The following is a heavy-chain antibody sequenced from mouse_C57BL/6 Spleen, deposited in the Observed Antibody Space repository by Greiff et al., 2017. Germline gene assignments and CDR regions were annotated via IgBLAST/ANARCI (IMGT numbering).Heavy chain of an antibody. CDR3: ASWGGTWFAY. CDR1: GYTFTDYY. J-gene: IGHJ3*01. CDR2: INPNNGGT. D-gene: IGHD4-1*01. Sequence: EVQLQQSGPELVKPGASVKISCKASGYTFTDYYMNWVKQSHGKSLEWIGDINPNNGGTSYNQKFKGKATLTVDKSSSTAYMELRSLTSEDSAVYYCASWGGTWFAYWGQGTLVTVSA. V-gene: IGHV1-26*01.